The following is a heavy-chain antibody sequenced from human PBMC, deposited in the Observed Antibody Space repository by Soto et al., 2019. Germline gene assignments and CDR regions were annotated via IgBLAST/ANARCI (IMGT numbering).Heavy chain of an antibody. Sequence: SETLSLTCTVSGDSLSGYYWYWIRQSPEKGLEWIGYIYYSGSTRYNPSLNSRVTISVDTSKNQFSLRLRSVTAADTAVYFCSRSSTTFIDVSDYWGQGTLVSVSS. CDR2: IYYSGST. V-gene: IGHV4-59*01. CDR1: GDSLSGYY. D-gene: IGHD1-7*01. CDR3: SRSSTTFIDVSDY. J-gene: IGHJ4*02.